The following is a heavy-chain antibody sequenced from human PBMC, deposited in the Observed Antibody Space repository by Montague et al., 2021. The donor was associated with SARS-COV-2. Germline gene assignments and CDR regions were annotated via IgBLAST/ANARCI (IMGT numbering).Heavy chain of an antibody. D-gene: IGHD4-23*01. CDR2: INHSGTT. CDR1: GGSFSGYY. V-gene: IGHV4-34*01. CDR3: ARWDPQTLTLIGLRGKSASDS. Sequence: SETLSLTCAVYGGSFSGYYWTWIRQSPGKGLEWIAEINHSGTTNYNFNPSLRSRVTISVDTSKSQFSLKLSSVTAADTGVYYCARWDPQTLTLIGLRGKSASDSSGQGPLVPLSS. J-gene: IGHJ5*01.